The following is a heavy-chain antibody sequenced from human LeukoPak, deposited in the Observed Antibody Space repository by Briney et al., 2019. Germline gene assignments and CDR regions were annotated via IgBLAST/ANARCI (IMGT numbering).Heavy chain of an antibody. V-gene: IGHV3-23*01. D-gene: IGHD3-10*01. CDR3: AKGKITMVRGSPTDF. CDR2: ISGSGGST. Sequence: GGPLRLSCAASGFTFSSYAMSWVRQAPGKGLEWVSAISGSGGSTYYADSVKGRFTISRDNSKNTLYLQMNSLRAEDTALYYCAKGKITMVRGSPTDFWGQGTLVTVSS. J-gene: IGHJ4*02. CDR1: GFTFSSYA.